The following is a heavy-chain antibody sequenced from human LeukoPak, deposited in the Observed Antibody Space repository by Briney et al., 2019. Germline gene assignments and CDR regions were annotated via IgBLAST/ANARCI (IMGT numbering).Heavy chain of an antibody. V-gene: IGHV1-69*04. J-gene: IGHJ6*02. D-gene: IGHD2-21*02. CDR3: ARVLTNSVVVTHYYYGMDV. CDR1: GGTFSSYA. CDR2: IIPILGIA. Sequence: ASVKVSCKASGGTFSSYAISWVRQAPGQGLEWMGRIIPILGIANYAQKFQGRVTITADKSTSTAYMELSSLRSEDTAVYYCARVLTNSVVVTHYYYGMDVWGQGTTVTVSS.